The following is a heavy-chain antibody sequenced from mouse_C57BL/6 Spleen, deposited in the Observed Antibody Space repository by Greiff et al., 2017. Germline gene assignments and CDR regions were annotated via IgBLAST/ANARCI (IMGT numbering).Heavy chain of an antibody. D-gene: IGHD1-1*01. Sequence: VQLQQPGAELVKPGASVKLSCKASGYTFTSYWMHWVKQRPGQGLEWIGMIHPSSGSTNYNEKFKSKATLTVDKSSSTAYMQLSSLTSEDSAVYCCARNYYRSSGDYYAMDGWGTGTSATGSS. J-gene: IGHJ4*01. CDR2: IHPSSGST. CDR1: GYTFTSYW. V-gene: IGHV1-64*01. CDR3: ARNYYRSSGDYYAMDG.